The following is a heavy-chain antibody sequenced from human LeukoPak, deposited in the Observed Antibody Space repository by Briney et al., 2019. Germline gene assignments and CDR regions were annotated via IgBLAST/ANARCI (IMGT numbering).Heavy chain of an antibody. V-gene: IGHV3-74*01. CDR1: GFTFSAFW. CDR3: ARDGTFSGGRYGMDV. D-gene: IGHD6-19*01. Sequence: GGSLRLSCAASGFTFSAFWMHWVRQAPGEGLVWVSRINSDGRGTVYADSVKGRFTVSRDNAKNTVYLQMNSLRAEDTAMYYCARDGTFSGGRYGMDVWGQGTTVTVSS. CDR2: INSDGRGT. J-gene: IGHJ6*02.